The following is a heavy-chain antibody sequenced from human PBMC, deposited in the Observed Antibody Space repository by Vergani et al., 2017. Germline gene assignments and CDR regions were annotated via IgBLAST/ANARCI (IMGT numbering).Heavy chain of an antibody. J-gene: IGHJ6*03. Sequence: QLVQSGPEVKKPGTSVKVSCKASGFTFTSSAVQWVRQARGQRLEWIGWIVVGSGNTNYAQKFQERVTITRDMSTSTAYMELSSLRSEDTAVYYCAAEGNYYGSSDEPEDYYYMDVWGKGTTVTVSS. V-gene: IGHV1-58*01. CDR3: AAEGNYYGSSDEPEDYYYMDV. CDR1: GFTFTSSA. D-gene: IGHD3-10*01. CDR2: IVVGSGNT.